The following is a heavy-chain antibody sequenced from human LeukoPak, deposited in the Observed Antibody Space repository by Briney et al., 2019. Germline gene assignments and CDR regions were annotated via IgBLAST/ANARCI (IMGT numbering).Heavy chain of an antibody. J-gene: IGHJ6*03. CDR1: GGSFTDYY. CDR3: ARGRRDGYRLYYMDV. V-gene: IGHV4-34*01. Sequence: SETLSLTCAVYGGSFTDYYWSWIRQSPQKGLEWIGESSHSGTTKYNPSLKSRVSISLDTSKNQFSLKLTSVTAADTALYYCARGRRDGYRLYYMDVWGKGTTVTISS. D-gene: IGHD5-24*01. CDR2: SSHSGTT.